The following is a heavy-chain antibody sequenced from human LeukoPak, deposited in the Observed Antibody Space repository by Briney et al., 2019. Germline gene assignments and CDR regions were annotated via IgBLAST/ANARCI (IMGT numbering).Heavy chain of an antibody. Sequence: SETLSLTCAVYGGSFSGYYWSWIRQPPGKGLEWIGEINHSGSTNYNPSLKSRVTISVDTSKNQFSLKLSSVTAADTAVYYCARQDIYDYVWGSYRYTGSNWFDPWGQGTLVTVSS. J-gene: IGHJ5*02. CDR1: GGSFSGYY. CDR2: INHSGST. D-gene: IGHD3-16*02. CDR3: ARQDIYDYVWGSYRYTGSNWFDP. V-gene: IGHV4-34*01.